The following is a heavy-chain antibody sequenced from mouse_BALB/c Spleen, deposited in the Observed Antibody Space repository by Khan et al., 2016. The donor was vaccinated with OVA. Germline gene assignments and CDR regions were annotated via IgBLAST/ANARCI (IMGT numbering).Heavy chain of an antibody. CDR2: INPSTIYT. V-gene: IGHV1-7*01. Sequence: QVQLQQSGAELAKPGASVKMSCKASGYTFTNYWMHWVKQRPGQGLEWIGYINPSTIYTEYNQKFKDKATLTADKSSSTAYMQLSSLTSEDSAVYYCARRLPAYYYAMDYWGQGTSVTVSS. D-gene: IGHD3-2*02. CDR1: GYTFTNYW. CDR3: ARRLPAYYYAMDY. J-gene: IGHJ4*01.